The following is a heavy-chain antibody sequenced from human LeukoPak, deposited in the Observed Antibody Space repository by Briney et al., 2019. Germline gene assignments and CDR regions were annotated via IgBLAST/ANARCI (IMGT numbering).Heavy chain of an antibody. Sequence: SETPSLTCTVSGGSISSFYWRWIRQPPGKGLEWVGYIYYSGNTNYNPSLKSRVTLSVDTSKNQFSLKLSSVTAADTAVYYCAREDPQTTVPEGMDVWGQGTTVTVSS. J-gene: IGHJ6*02. CDR2: IYYSGNT. CDR1: GGSISSFY. V-gene: IGHV4-59*01. D-gene: IGHD4-17*01. CDR3: AREDPQTTVPEGMDV.